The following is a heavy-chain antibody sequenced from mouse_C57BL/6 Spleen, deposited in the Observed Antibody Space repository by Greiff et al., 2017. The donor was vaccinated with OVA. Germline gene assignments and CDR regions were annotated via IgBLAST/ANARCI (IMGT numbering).Heavy chain of an antibody. CDR3: TRYRYYGNAWFAY. J-gene: IGHJ3*01. Sequence: QVQLKESGAELVRPGASVTLSCKASGYTFTDYEMHWVKQTPVHGLEWIGAIDPETGGTAYNQKFKGKAILTADKSSSTAYMELRSLTSEDSAVYYCTRYRYYGNAWFAYWGQGTLVTVSA. CDR2: IDPETGGT. CDR1: GYTFTDYE. V-gene: IGHV1-15*01. D-gene: IGHD1-1*01.